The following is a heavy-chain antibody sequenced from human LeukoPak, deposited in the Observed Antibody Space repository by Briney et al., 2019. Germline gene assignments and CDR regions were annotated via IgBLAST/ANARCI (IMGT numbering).Heavy chain of an antibody. CDR1: GYNFITIA. CDR3: AGGGPWVVATINDYYLDV. CDR2: SSAYNGDG. J-gene: IGHJ6*03. Sequence: ASVKASCQASGYNFITIATSWVRQAPGQGLEWMGWSSAYNGDGNFVQKFQGRVTMTTDTSTNTAYMELRSLRYDDTAVYYCAGGGPWVVATINDYYLDVWGKGTTVTVSS. V-gene: IGHV1-18*01. D-gene: IGHD5-24*01.